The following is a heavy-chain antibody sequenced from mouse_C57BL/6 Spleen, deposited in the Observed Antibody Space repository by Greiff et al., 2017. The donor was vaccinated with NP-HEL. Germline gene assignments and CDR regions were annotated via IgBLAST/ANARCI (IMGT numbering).Heavy chain of an antibody. CDR1: GYTFTSYW. Sequence: QVQLQQPGAELVRPGTSVKLSCKASGYTFTSYWMHWVKQRPGQGLEWIGVIDPSDSYTNYNQKFKGKATLTVDTSSSTAYMQLSSLTSEDSAVYYCARKGFITTVVAFDYWGQGTTLTVSS. CDR2: IDPSDSYT. J-gene: IGHJ2*01. D-gene: IGHD1-1*01. CDR3: ARKGFITTVVAFDY. V-gene: IGHV1-59*01.